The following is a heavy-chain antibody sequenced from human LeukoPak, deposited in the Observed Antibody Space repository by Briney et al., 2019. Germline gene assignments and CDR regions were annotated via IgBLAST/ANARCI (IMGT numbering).Heavy chain of an antibody. CDR3: AAKLGASY. Sequence: SGGSLRLSCAASGFTLSTFWMSWVRQAPGKGLEWVANIKQDGSEKYYVDSVKGRFTISRDNAKNSLYLQMNSPRADDTAVYYCAAKLGASYWGQGTLVTVSS. CDR1: GFTLSTFW. D-gene: IGHD7-27*01. V-gene: IGHV3-7*01. J-gene: IGHJ4*02. CDR2: IKQDGSEK.